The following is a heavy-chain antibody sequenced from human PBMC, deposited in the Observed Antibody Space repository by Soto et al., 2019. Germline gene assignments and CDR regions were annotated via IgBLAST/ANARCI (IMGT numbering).Heavy chain of an antibody. CDR3: ARGRSVAGKKFDY. D-gene: IGHD6-19*01. Sequence: QVQLVQSGAEVKKPGASVKVSCKASGYTFSGYYIHWVRQAPGQGPEWVGWINPNNGDTNYEQKYLGRVTMTRDTSRTTVYMELNSLISDDTAVYYCARGRSVAGKKFDYWGQGTLVTVS. V-gene: IGHV1-2*02. CDR2: INPNNGDT. CDR1: GYTFSGYY. J-gene: IGHJ4*02.